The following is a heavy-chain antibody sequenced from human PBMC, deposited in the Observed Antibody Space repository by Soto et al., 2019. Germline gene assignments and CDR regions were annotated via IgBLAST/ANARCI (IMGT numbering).Heavy chain of an antibody. Sequence: SVKVSCKASGGTFSSYAISWVRQAPGQGLEWMGGIIPIFGTANYAQKFQGRVTITADESTSTAYMELSSLRSEDTAVYYCAKIPNYYYYYGMDVWGQGTTVTVSS. J-gene: IGHJ6*02. CDR3: AKIPNYYYYYGMDV. CDR2: IIPIFGTA. D-gene: IGHD2-2*02. V-gene: IGHV1-69*13. CDR1: GGTFSSYA.